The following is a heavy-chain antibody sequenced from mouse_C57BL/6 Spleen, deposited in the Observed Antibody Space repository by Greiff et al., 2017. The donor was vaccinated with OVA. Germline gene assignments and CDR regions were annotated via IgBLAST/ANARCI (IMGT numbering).Heavy chain of an antibody. J-gene: IGHJ3*01. D-gene: IGHD2-5*01. Sequence: EVKVVESGGGLVQPKGSLKLSCAASGFSFNTYAMNWVRQAPGKGLEWVARIRSKSNNYATYYADSVKDRFTISRDDSESMLYLQMNNLKTEDTAMYYCVRDSNYWFAYWGQGTLVTVSA. CDR1: GFSFNTYA. CDR2: IRSKSNNYAT. CDR3: VRDSNYWFAY. V-gene: IGHV10-1*01.